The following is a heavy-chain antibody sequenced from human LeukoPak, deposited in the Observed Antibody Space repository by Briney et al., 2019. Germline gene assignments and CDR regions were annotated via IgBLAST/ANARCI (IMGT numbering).Heavy chain of an antibody. Sequence: GGSLRLSCAASGFTFSSYSMSWVRQAPGKGLERVSAISGSGGSTYYAGSVKGRFTISRDNPKNTLYLRMNSLRAEDTAVYYCAKAPNYDFWSGYYPFDYWGQGTLVTVSS. V-gene: IGHV3-23*01. D-gene: IGHD3-3*01. CDR1: GFTFSSYS. CDR2: ISGSGGST. CDR3: AKAPNYDFWSGYYPFDY. J-gene: IGHJ4*02.